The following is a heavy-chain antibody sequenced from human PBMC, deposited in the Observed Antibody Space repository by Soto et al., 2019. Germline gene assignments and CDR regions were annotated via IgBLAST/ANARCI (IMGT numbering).Heavy chain of an antibody. CDR3: AREIPNLWFDN. V-gene: IGHV3-7*01. D-gene: IGHD2-21*01. CDR1: GFPFDIYW. Sequence: GGSLRLSCVASGFPFDIYWMSWVRQAPGKGLEWVANVKPDEGEKYYLDSVKGRFTISRDNAKNSLYLQMTTLRIEDTAVYYCAREIPNLWFDNWGQGALVTVSS. J-gene: IGHJ4*02. CDR2: VKPDEGEK.